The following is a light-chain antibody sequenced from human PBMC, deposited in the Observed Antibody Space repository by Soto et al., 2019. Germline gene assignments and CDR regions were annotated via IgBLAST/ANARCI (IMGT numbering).Light chain of an antibody. V-gene: IGLV2-14*01. CDR1: RTDVGGFNH. CDR3: SSYTSISALDV. Sequence: QSVLTQPASVSWSPGQSITISCTGTRTDVGGFNHVSWYQQHPGKAPKVIIYEVYNRPSGVSSRFSGSKSGNTASLTISGLQAEDEADYYCSSYTSISALDVFGTGTKVTVL. CDR2: EVY. J-gene: IGLJ1*01.